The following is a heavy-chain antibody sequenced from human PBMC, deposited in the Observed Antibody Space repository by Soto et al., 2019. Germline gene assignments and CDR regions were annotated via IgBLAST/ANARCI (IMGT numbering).Heavy chain of an antibody. CDR1: GFTFSNYA. D-gene: IGHD5-12*01. Sequence: EVQLLESGGDLVQPGGSLRLSCAASGFTFSNYAIGWVRQAPGKGLEWVSSISGSGGKTYYADSVKGRFTISRDNSKSTLYLQMNSLRAEDTAVYYCAYWESSGYDYPLVFDYWGHGSLVTVSS. V-gene: IGHV3-23*01. J-gene: IGHJ4*01. CDR2: ISGSGGKT. CDR3: AYWESSGYDYPLVFDY.